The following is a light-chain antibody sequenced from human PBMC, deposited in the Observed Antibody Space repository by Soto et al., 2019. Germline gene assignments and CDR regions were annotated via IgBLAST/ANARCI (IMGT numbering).Light chain of an antibody. V-gene: IGKV1-39*01. CDR2: AAS. Sequence: DIQMTQSPSSLSASVGDRVTITCRASQSISNYLHWYQQKPGKSPKLMMYAASSLPSGVPSRFGGSGSGTDFTLTTSRLQPEDFASYYCQQSYITPRTFCQGTKVEIK. CDR3: QQSYITPRT. CDR1: QSISNY. J-gene: IGKJ1*01.